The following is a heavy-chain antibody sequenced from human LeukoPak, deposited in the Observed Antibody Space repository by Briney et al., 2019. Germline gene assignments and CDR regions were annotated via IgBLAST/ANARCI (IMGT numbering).Heavy chain of an antibody. Sequence: SETLSLTCTVSGGSITGYYWGWIRQPPGKGLEWIGYIYYSGITNYNPSLKSRVTISVDTSKNQFSLKLSSVTAADTAVYYCARESGRLAMVFDYWGQGTLVTVSS. CDR2: IYYSGIT. CDR3: ARESGRLAMVFDY. CDR1: GGSITGYY. J-gene: IGHJ4*02. V-gene: IGHV4-59*01. D-gene: IGHD6-19*01.